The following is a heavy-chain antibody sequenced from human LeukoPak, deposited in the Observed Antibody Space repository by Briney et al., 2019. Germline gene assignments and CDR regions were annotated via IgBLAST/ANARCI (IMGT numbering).Heavy chain of an antibody. CDR1: GFTFSSYA. V-gene: IGHV3-30-3*01. CDR2: ISYDGSNK. CDR3: ARAPYSSSWYGSFDY. J-gene: IGHJ4*02. Sequence: GRSLRLSCAASGFTFSSYAMHWVRQAPGKGLEWVAVISYDGSNKYYADSVKGRFTISRDNSKNTLYLQMNSLRAEDTAVYYCARAPYSSSWYGSFDYWGQGTLVTVSS. D-gene: IGHD6-13*01.